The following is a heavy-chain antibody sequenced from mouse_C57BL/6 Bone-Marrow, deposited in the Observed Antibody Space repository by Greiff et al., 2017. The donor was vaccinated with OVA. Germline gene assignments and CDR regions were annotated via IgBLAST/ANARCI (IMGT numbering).Heavy chain of an antibody. V-gene: IGHV1-69*01. J-gene: IGHJ2*01. CDR3: ARRAVYFDY. D-gene: IGHD3-1*01. CDR2: IDPSDSYT. Sequence: VQLQQPGAELVMPGASVKLSCKASGYTLTSYWMHWVKQRPGQGLEWIGEIDPSDSYTNYNQKFKGKSTLTVDKSSSTAYMQLSSLTSEDSAVYYCARRAVYFDYWGQGTTLTVSS. CDR1: GYTLTSYW.